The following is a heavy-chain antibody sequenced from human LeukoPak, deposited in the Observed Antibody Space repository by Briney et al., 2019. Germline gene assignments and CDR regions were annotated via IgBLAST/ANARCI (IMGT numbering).Heavy chain of an antibody. CDR1: GYSISSGYY. J-gene: IGHJ4*02. CDR2: IYHSGST. V-gene: IGHV4-38-2*02. CDR3: TSLYSSNWYLGDY. D-gene: IGHD6-13*01. Sequence: SETLSLTCTVSGYSISSGYYWGWIRQPPGKGLEWIGSIYHSGSTYYNPSLKSRVTISLDASKNQFSLKLTSVTAADTAVYYCTSLYSSNWYLGDYWGQGALVTVSS.